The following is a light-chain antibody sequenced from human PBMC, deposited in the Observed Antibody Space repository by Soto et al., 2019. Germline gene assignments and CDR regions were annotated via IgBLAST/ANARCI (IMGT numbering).Light chain of an antibody. CDR1: QNFSSSY. CDR2: GAS. V-gene: IGKV3-20*01. Sequence: EIALTQSPGTLSSSPGQIATLSCRATQNFSSSYLAWYQQKPGQAPRLLIYGASSRASGSPDRFSGSGSRKDFALTISRLEPEGSGMYYCQQYGASPPTFGGGTKVEI. J-gene: IGKJ4*01. CDR3: QQYGASPPT.